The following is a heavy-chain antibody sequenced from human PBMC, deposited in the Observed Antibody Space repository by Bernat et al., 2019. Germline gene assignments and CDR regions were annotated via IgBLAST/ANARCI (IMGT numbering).Heavy chain of an antibody. D-gene: IGHD6-19*01. CDR3: AKVSGSSGWLVLEY. CDR2: ISSSSSTI. J-gene: IGHJ4*02. Sequence: EVQLVESGGGLVQPGGSLRLSCAASGFTFSSYSMNWVRQAPGKGLEWVSYISSSSSTIYYADSVKGRFTISRDNSKDTLYLQMNSLRVEDTAVYYCAKVSGSSGWLVLEYWGQGTLVTVSS. V-gene: IGHV3-48*01. CDR1: GFTFSSYS.